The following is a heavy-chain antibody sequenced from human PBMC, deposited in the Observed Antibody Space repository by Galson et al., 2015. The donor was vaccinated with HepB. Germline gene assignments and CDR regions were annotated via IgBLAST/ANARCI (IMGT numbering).Heavy chain of an antibody. J-gene: IGHJ4*02. CDR3: ARDRDYRFDY. Sequence: SVKVSCKASGSTFTINGISWVRQTPRQGLEWLGWISAYGGNTKYAQKYQGRITLTRDTSTSTAYMELRSLRSDDTAVYYCARDRDYRFDYWGQGTLVTVPS. CDR2: ISAYGGNT. D-gene: IGHD4/OR15-4a*01. CDR1: GSTFTING. V-gene: IGHV1-18*04.